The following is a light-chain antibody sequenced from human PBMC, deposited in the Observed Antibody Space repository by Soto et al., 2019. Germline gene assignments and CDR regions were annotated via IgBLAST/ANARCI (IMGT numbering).Light chain of an antibody. J-gene: IGLJ3*02. CDR1: SSDVSGYNY. Sequence: QSALTQPPSASGSPGQSVTISCTGTSSDVSGYNYVSWYQQHPGKAPKVMIYEVNKRPSGVPDRFSGSKSGNPASLTVSGLQAEDEADYYCKSYTGINNWVFGGGTKLTVL. CDR2: EVN. V-gene: IGLV2-8*01. CDR3: KSYTGINNWV.